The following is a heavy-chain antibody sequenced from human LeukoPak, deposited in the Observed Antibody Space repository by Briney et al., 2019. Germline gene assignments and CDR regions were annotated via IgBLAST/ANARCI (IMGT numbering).Heavy chain of an antibody. V-gene: IGHV4-59*12. CDR3: YGSSFF. J-gene: IGHJ4*02. D-gene: IGHD6-13*01. CDR2: IYYSGST. CDR1: GGSISSYY. Sequence: SETLSLTCTVSGGSISSYYWSWIRQPPGKGLELIGYIYYSGSTNYNPSLKSRVTISVDTSKNQFSLKLSSVTAADTAVYYCYGSSFFGGQGTLVTVSS.